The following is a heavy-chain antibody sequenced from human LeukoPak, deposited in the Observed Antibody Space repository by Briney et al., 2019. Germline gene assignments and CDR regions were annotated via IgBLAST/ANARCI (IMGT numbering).Heavy chain of an antibody. Sequence: SETLSLTCAVSGGSISSSNWWSWVRQPPGKGLEWIGEIYHSGSINYNPSLKSRVTISVDKSKNQFSLKLSSVTAADTAVYYCARVAGDSSGWYVLTYFDYWGQGTLVTVSS. CDR3: ARVAGDSSGWYVLTYFDY. CDR1: GGSISSSNW. D-gene: IGHD6-19*01. J-gene: IGHJ4*02. CDR2: IYHSGSI. V-gene: IGHV4-4*02.